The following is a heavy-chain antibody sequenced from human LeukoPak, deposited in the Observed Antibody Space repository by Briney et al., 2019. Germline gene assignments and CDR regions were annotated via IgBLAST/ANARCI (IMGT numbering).Heavy chain of an antibody. CDR3: AKGYYYDSSGFDY. D-gene: IGHD3-22*01. V-gene: IGHV3-23*01. CDR1: GFTLSSYA. J-gene: IGHJ4*02. CDR2: ISGSGGST. Sequence: GGSLRLSSAASGFTLSSYAMSWVRQAPGKGLEWVSAISGSGGSTYYADSVKGRFTISRDNSKNTLYLQMNSLRAEDTAVYYCAKGYYYDSSGFDYWGQGTLVTVSS.